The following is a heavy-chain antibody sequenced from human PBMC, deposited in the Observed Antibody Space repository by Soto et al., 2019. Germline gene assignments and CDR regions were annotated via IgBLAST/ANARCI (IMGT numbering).Heavy chain of an antibody. CDR2: IVPQLGTV. Sequence: QVQLVQSGAEVKKTGSSVKVSCKISGGLFSRHAIDWVRQAPGQGLEWMGGIVPQLGTVIYAQNFQARVTISADELTKTSYLDLSGVTFEDTAVYYGARPRKYYYDSDGYYGHQFDDWGQGTLVTVSS. V-gene: IGHV1-69*01. D-gene: IGHD3-22*01. CDR1: GGLFSRHA. J-gene: IGHJ5*02. CDR3: ARPRKYYYDSDGYYGHQFDD.